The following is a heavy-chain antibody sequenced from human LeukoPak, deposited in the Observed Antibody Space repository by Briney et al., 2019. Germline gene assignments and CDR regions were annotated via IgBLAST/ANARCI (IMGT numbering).Heavy chain of an antibody. CDR3: AREGSGYYYYYMDV. CDR2: INPKSGAT. CDR1: GYTFTDYY. Sequence: ASVKVSCKASGYTFTDYYVQWVRQAPGQGLEWMGWINPKSGATKYAQKFQGRVTMTRDTSITTAYMEVLRLRPDDTAVYYCAREGSGYYYYYMDVWGKGTTVTISS. D-gene: IGHD3-22*01. J-gene: IGHJ6*03. V-gene: IGHV1-2*02.